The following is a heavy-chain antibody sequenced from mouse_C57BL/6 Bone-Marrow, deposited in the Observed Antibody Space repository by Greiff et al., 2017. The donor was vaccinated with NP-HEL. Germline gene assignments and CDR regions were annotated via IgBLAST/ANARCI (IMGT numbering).Heavy chain of an antibody. CDR2: IYPGSGNT. V-gene: IGHV1-76*01. J-gene: IGHJ3*01. D-gene: IGHD1-3*01. CDR1: GYTFTDYY. Sequence: QVQLKESGAELVRPGASVKLSCKASGYTFTDYYINWVKQRPGQGLEWIARIYPGSGNTYYNEKFKGKATLTAEKSSSTAYMQLSSLTSEDSAVYFCAREWSWFAYWGQGTLVTVSA. CDR3: AREWSWFAY.